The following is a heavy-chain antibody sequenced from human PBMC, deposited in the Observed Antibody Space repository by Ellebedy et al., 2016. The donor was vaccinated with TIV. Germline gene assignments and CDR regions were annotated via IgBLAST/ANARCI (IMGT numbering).Heavy chain of an antibody. V-gene: IGHV3-33*01. CDR2: IWSDGSHT. D-gene: IGHD6-19*01. Sequence: SLKISXASSGFSFSSHGLHWVRQAPGKGLEWVASIWSDGSHTYYPDSVRGRFTISRDNSKNTLFLQMNNLRAEDTAVYYCAREVSSGWYYFDNWGQGALVTVSS. CDR1: GFSFSSHG. J-gene: IGHJ4*02. CDR3: AREVSSGWYYFDN.